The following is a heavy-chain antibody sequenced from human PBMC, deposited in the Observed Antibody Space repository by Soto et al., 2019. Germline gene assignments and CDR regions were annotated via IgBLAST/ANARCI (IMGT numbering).Heavy chain of an antibody. CDR2: INAGNGNT. CDR1: GYTFTSYA. Sequence: ASVKVSCKASGYTFTSYAMHWVRQAPGQRLEWMGWINAGNGNTKYSQKFQGRVTITRDTSASTAYMELRSLRSDDTAVYYCAREIMDYYDSSGYYHAFDIWGQGTMVTVSS. D-gene: IGHD3-22*01. J-gene: IGHJ3*02. V-gene: IGHV1-3*01. CDR3: AREIMDYYDSSGYYHAFDI.